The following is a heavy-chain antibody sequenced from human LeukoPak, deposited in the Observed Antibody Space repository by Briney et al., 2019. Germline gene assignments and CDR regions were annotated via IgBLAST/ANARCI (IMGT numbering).Heavy chain of an antibody. D-gene: IGHD3-16*01. CDR3: ARRGGMSSGRSFDH. Sequence: GGSLRLSCVGSGFDFNYYDINWVRQAPGKGLEWVSSISSRSSYIYFADSAKGRFTISRDNANGSVFLHMTSLRPEDTAVYYCARRGGMSSGRSFDHWGQGTLITVSS. CDR2: ISSRSSYI. J-gene: IGHJ4*02. CDR1: GFDFNYYD. V-gene: IGHV3-21*01.